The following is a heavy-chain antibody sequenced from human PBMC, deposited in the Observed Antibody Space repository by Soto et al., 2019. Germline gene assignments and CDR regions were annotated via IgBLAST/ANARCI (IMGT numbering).Heavy chain of an antibody. Sequence: PGGSLRLSCAASGFTFSNYGMHWVRQAPGKGLEWVAVISHDGSNKYHVDSTKGRFTISRDNSRNTLYLQMNSLRTEDTAVYYCAKFSRRSYDYWSAYYTPFHHYGMDVWGQGTTVTVSS. D-gene: IGHD3-3*01. J-gene: IGHJ6*02. CDR1: GFTFSNYG. CDR2: ISHDGSNK. V-gene: IGHV3-30*18. CDR3: AKFSRRSYDYWSAYYTPFHHYGMDV.